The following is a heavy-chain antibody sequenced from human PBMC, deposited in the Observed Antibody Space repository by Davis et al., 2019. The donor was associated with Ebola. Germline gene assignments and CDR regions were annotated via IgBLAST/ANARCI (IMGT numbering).Heavy chain of an antibody. CDR1: GFTFSSYA. V-gene: IGHV3-23*01. Sequence: GESLKISCAASGFTFSSYAMSWVRQAPGKGLEWVSAISGSGGSTYYADSVKGRFTISRDNSKNTLYLQMNSLRAEDTAVYYCAKDPSRRCSSTSCYGGWGMDVWGQGTTVTVSS. J-gene: IGHJ6*02. CDR3: AKDPSRRCSSTSCYGGWGMDV. D-gene: IGHD2-2*01. CDR2: ISGSGGST.